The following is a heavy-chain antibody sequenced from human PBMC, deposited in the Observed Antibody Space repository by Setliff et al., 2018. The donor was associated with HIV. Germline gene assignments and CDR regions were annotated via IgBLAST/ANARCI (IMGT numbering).Heavy chain of an antibody. CDR3: VRNAWRLWLAPIES. CDR2: IHPGDSDT. J-gene: IGHJ4*02. Sequence: PGESLKISCKGSGYSFTSYWIGWVRQMPGKGLEWMGIIHPGDSDTRYSPSFQGQVTISADKSISTAYLQWSSLKASDTAMYFCVRNAWRLWLAPIESWGQGTLVTVSS. D-gene: IGHD6-19*01. CDR1: GYSFTSYW. V-gene: IGHV5-51*01.